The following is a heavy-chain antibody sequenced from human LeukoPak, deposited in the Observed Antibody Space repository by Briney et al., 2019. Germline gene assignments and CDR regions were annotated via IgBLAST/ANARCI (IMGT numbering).Heavy chain of an antibody. CDR1: GFTFSSYG. CDR3: AKDHVVTPGSDAIDI. CDR2: IRYDGSNK. Sequence: GGSLRLSCAASGFTFSSYGMHWVRQAPGKGLEWVAFIRYDGSNKYYADSVKGRFTISRDNSKNTLYLQMNSLRAEDTAVYYCAKDHVVTPGSDAIDIWGQGTMVTVSS. J-gene: IGHJ3*02. D-gene: IGHD4-23*01. V-gene: IGHV3-30*02.